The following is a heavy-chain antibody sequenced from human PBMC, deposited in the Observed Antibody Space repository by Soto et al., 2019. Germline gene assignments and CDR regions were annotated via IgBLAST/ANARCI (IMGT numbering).Heavy chain of an antibody. V-gene: IGHV3-21*01. D-gene: IGHD6-6*01. J-gene: IGHJ3*02. CDR3: ARDLRNSPGSSSGHAFDI. Sequence: GGSLRLSCAASGFTFSSYSMNWVRQAPGKGLEWVSSISSSSSYIYYADSVKGRFTISRDNAKNSLYLQMNSLRAEDTAVYYCARDLRNSPGSSSGHAFDIWGQGTMVTVSS. CDR1: GFTFSSYS. CDR2: ISSSSSYI.